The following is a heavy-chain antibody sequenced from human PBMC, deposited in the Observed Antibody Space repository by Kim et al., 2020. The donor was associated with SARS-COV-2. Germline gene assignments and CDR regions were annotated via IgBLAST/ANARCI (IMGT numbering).Heavy chain of an antibody. CDR3: AKGGSKFDWLLFDF. CDR2: VSFDGSKK. V-gene: IGHV3-30*18. Sequence: GGSLRRSCVASGFTFSKFAIHWVRQAPGKGLEWVAVVSFDGSKKEYSDSVKGLFTIARDMSKNTVYLEMNSLRPEDTAVYYCAKGGSKFDWLLFDFWGQGTQVIVSS. J-gene: IGHJ4*02. D-gene: IGHD3-9*01. CDR1: GFTFSKFA.